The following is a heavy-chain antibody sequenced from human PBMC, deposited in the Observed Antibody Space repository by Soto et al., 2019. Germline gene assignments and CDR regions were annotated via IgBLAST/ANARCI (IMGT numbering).Heavy chain of an antibody. D-gene: IGHD5-18*01. CDR1: GGTFSSYA. CDR3: AREPRGYSYGYNYYYYGMDV. V-gene: IGHV1-69*01. J-gene: IGHJ6*02. CDR2: IIPIFGTA. Sequence: QVQLVQSGAEVKKPGSSVKVSCKASGGTFSSYAISWVRQAPGQGLEWMGGIIPIFGTANYAQKFQARVTITADESTSTAYMELSSLRSEDTAVYYCAREPRGYSYGYNYYYYGMDVWGQGTTVTVSS.